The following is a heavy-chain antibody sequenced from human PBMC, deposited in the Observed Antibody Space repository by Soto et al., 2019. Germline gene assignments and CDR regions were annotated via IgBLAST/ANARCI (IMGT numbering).Heavy chain of an antibody. CDR1: GYTFTDSY. Sequence: QVQLVQSGAEVKEPGASVKVSCKASGYTFTDSYIHWVRQAPGQGLEWMGVLNPGGGSTVYVKKFQGSVTLTRDMSTSTVHMVLSTLRSDDTATYYCARDEGAALGFHYWGQGTPVNVFS. CDR3: ARDEGAALGFHY. J-gene: IGHJ4*02. CDR2: LNPGGGST. V-gene: IGHV1-46*01. D-gene: IGHD6-25*01.